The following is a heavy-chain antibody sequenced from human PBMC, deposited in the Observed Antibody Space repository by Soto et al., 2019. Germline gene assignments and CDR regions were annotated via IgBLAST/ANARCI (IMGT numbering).Heavy chain of an antibody. D-gene: IGHD6-6*01. J-gene: IGHJ5*02. V-gene: IGHV4-39*01. Sequence: SETLSLTCTVSGDSISSSSYYWGWIRQPPGKGLEWIGSIYYSGSTYYNPSLKSRVTISVDTSKNQFSLKLSSVTAADTAVYYCARHWRYSSSSPTFDPWGQGTLVTVSS. CDR2: IYYSGST. CDR3: ARHWRYSSSSPTFDP. CDR1: GDSISSSSYY.